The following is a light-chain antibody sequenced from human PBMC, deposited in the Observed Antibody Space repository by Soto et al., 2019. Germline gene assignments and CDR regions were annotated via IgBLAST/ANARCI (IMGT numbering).Light chain of an antibody. CDR1: QIIRSW. CDR2: KAS. J-gene: IGKJ2*01. CDR3: KQYNCSLPFT. V-gene: IGKV1-5*03. Sequence: DIQMTQSPSTLSAAVGDRVTITCRASQIIRSWLAWYQQKPGKAPKLLSYKASSLDSGVPSRFRGSGAGTEFDLNSNSTQPDNFATYKCKQYNCSLPFTFGQGTQLEIK.